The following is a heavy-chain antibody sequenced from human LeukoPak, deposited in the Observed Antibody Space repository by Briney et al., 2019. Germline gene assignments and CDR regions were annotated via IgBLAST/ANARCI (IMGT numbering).Heavy chain of an antibody. Sequence: GASVKVSCKASGYTFTSYYMHWVRQAPGQGLEWMGIINPSGGSTSYAQKFQGRVTMTRDTSTSTVYMELSSLRSEDTAVYYCARGLHLFSGSPPLKYWGQGTLVTVPS. D-gene: IGHD1-26*01. V-gene: IGHV1-46*01. J-gene: IGHJ4*02. CDR3: ARGLHLFSGSPPLKY. CDR1: GYTFTSYY. CDR2: INPSGGST.